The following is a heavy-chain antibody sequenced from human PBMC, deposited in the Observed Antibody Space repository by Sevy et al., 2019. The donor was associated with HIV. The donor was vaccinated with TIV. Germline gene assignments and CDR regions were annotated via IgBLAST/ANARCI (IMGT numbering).Heavy chain of an antibody. D-gene: IGHD3-22*01. V-gene: IGHV4-4*07. CDR2: IYTTGST. Sequence: SETLSLTCTVSGGSISSYYWSWIRQPAGKGLEWIGRIYTTGSTNYNPSLKSRVTMSVDTSKNQFSLKLSSVTAADTAVYYCAREEYVRYYDSSGCPPFDDWGQGTLVTVSS. J-gene: IGHJ4*02. CDR3: AREEYVRYYDSSGCPPFDD. CDR1: GGSISSYY.